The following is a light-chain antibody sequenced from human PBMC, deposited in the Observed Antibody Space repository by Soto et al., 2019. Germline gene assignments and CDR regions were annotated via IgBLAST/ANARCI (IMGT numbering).Light chain of an antibody. CDR1: SSNIGSNT. Sequence: QSVLTQPPSASGTPGQRVTISCSGSSSNIGSNTVNWYQHLPGTAPKPLIYSNNHRPSAVPDRVSGSTSGTSDSLAISGLQTEDEADYYCAAWDDSLNGSYVFGTGTKLTVL. CDR2: SNN. CDR3: AAWDDSLNGSYV. J-gene: IGLJ1*01. V-gene: IGLV1-44*01.